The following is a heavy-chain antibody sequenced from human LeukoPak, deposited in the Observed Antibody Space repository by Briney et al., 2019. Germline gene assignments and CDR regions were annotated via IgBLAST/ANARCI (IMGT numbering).Heavy chain of an antibody. CDR2: TYYRSKWYN. V-gene: IGHV6-1*01. CDR1: GDSFSSNSAA. D-gene: IGHD2-21*01. Sequence: SQTLSLTCAISGDSFSSNSAAWNWIRQSPSRGLEWLGRTYYRSKWYNDYAVSVKSRITINPDTSNNQFSLQLSSVTPEDTAVYYCARARGDRNYFYYGMDVWGQGTTVTVSS. CDR3: ARARGDRNYFYYGMDV. J-gene: IGHJ6*02.